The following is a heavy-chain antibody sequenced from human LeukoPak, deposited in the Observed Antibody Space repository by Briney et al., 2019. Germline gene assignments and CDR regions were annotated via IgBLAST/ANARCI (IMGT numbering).Heavy chain of an antibody. V-gene: IGHV3-30*09. Sequence: GGSLRLSCAASRFTFTTFSDYVMHWARQAPGKGLEWVAAVSYDGGSEYYADSVKGRFAVSRDNSKNTLYLQMRSLRPEDTAVYYCASNFYDVGGYYYRTPVQYWGQGTPVTVSS. CDR3: ASNFYDVGGYYYRTPVQY. J-gene: IGHJ4*02. CDR1: RFTFTTFSDYV. CDR2: VSYDGGSE. D-gene: IGHD3-22*01.